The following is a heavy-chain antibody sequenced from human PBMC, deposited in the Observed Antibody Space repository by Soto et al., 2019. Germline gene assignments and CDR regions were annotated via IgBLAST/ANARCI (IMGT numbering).Heavy chain of an antibody. Sequence: QVQLVQSGAEVKKPGSSVKVSCKASGGTFSSYTISWVRQAPGQGLEWMGRIIPILGIANYAQKFQGRVTITADKSTSTAYMELSSLRSEDTAVYYCARGSCSSTSCYAEGGYYYYMDVWGKGTTVTVSS. CDR1: GGTFSSYT. D-gene: IGHD2-2*01. V-gene: IGHV1-69*02. CDR3: ARGSCSSTSCYAEGGYYYYMDV. J-gene: IGHJ6*03. CDR2: IIPILGIA.